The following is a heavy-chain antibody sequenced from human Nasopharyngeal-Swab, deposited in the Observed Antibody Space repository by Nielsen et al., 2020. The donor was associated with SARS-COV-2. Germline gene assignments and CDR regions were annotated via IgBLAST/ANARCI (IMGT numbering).Heavy chain of an antibody. D-gene: IGHD3-3*01. CDR1: GFTFSSYS. CDR2: ISSSSSYI. V-gene: IGHV3-21*01. CDR3: ARDLRITIFGVAPYHYYGMDV. Sequence: GESLKISCAASGFTFSSYSMNWVRQAPGKGLEWVSSISSSSSYIYYADSVKGRFTISRDNAKNSLYLQMNSLRAEDTAVYYCARDLRITIFGVAPYHYYGMDVWGQGTTVTVSS. J-gene: IGHJ6*02.